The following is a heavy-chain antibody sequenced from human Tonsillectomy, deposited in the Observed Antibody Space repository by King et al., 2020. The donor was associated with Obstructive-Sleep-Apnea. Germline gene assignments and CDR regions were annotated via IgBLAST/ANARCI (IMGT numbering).Heavy chain of an antibody. Sequence: VQLVESGGVVVQPGGSLRFSCAASGFTFDDYAMHWVRQAPGKGLEWVSLIYWDGGSTYYADSVKGRFTIARDNRRNSLYLQMNSQRAEDTALYYCAKDSSGYRNYFDYWGQGTLVTVSS. J-gene: IGHJ4*02. CDR1: GFTFDDYA. CDR2: IYWDGGST. CDR3: AKDSSGYRNYFDY. V-gene: IGHV3-43D*03. D-gene: IGHD3-22*01.